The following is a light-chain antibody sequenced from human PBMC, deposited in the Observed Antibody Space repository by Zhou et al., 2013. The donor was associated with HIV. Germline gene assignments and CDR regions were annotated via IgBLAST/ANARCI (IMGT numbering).Light chain of an antibody. Sequence: DIQMTQSPSSLSASVRDRVTITRRASQGISNSLAWYQQKPGKAPKLLLSDASRLESGVPSRFSGSGSGTDYTLTISSLQPEDFATYYCQQYYTTQYSFGQGTKLEIK. CDR2: DAS. CDR3: QQYYTTQYS. J-gene: IGKJ2*03. CDR1: QGISNS. V-gene: IGKV1-NL1*01.